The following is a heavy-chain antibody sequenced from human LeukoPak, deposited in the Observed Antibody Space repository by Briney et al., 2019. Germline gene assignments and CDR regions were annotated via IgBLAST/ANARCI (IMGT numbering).Heavy chain of an antibody. J-gene: IGHJ4*02. D-gene: IGHD3-10*01. Sequence: PSETLSLTCTVSGGSISSYYWSWIRQPPGKGLEWIGYMYYSGSTNYNPSLKSRVTISVDTSKNQFSLKLSSVTAADTAVYYCARGVGYYYGSGSYYNDYWGQGTLVTVSS. V-gene: IGHV4-59*01. CDR1: GGSISSYY. CDR2: MYYSGST. CDR3: ARGVGYYYGSGSYYNDY.